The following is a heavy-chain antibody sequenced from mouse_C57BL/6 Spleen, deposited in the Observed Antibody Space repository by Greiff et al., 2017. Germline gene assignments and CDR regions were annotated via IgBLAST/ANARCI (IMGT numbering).Heavy chain of an antibody. Sequence: VQLKESGPGLVKPSQSLSLTCSVTGYSITSGYYWIWIRQFPGNKLEWMGYISYDGSNNYNPSLKNRISITRYTSKNQFFLKLNSVTTEDTATYCWARGYGSSPWFDYWGQGTTLTVSS. CDR1: GYSITSGYY. J-gene: IGHJ2*01. D-gene: IGHD1-1*01. CDR3: ARGYGSSPWFDY. V-gene: IGHV3-6*01. CDR2: ISYDGSN.